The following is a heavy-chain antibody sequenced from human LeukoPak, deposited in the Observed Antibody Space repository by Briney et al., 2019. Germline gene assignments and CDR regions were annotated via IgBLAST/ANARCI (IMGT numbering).Heavy chain of an antibody. CDR1: GFTFRSYS. CDR2: ISSTSSTI. D-gene: IGHD3-22*01. CDR3: ARAAPYYYDSSGYSAFDS. Sequence: WGSLRLSCAASGFTFRSYSMHWVRQAPGKGLEWVSYISSTSSTIYYADSVKGRLTISRDNAKNSLYLQMNSLRDEDTAVYYCARAAPYYYDSSGYSAFDSWGQGTMVTVSA. V-gene: IGHV3-48*02. J-gene: IGHJ3*02.